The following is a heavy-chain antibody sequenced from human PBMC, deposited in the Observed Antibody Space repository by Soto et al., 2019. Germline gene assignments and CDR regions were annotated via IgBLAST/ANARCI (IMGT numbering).Heavy chain of an antibody. Sequence: GASVKVSCKASGYTFTGYYMHWVRQAPGQGLEWMGWINPNSGGTNYAQKFQGWVTMTRDTSISTAYMELSRLRSDDTAVYYCARDLWFLSAAGSYYGMYVWGQGTTVPVSS. D-gene: IGHD3-3*01. CDR1: GYTFTGYY. J-gene: IGHJ6*02. CDR2: INPNSGGT. CDR3: ARDLWFLSAAGSYYGMYV. V-gene: IGHV1-2*04.